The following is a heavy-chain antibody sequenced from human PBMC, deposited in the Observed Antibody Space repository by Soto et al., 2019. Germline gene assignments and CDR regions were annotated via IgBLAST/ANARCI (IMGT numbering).Heavy chain of an antibody. CDR3: ARRFPYDSSGYYYGPLDY. D-gene: IGHD3-22*01. J-gene: IGHJ4*02. CDR1: GFTFSSYA. V-gene: IGHV3-30-3*01. Sequence: GGSLRLSCAASGFTFSSYAMHWVRQAPGKGLEWVAVISYDGSNKYYADSVKGRFTISRDNSKNTLYLQMNSLRAEDTAVYYCARRFPYDSSGYYYGPLDYGGQGT. CDR2: ISYDGSNK.